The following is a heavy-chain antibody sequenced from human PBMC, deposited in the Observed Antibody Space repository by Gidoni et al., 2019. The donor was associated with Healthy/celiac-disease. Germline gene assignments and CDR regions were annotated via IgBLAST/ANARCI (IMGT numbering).Heavy chain of an antibody. CDR3: ARVPTVTTWYYYGMDV. V-gene: IGHV4-59*01. Sequence: QVQLQESGPGLVKPSETLSLTCPVSGGSISSYYLSWIRQPPGKGLEWIGYIYYRGSTNYNPSLKSRVTISVDTSKNQFSLKLSSVTAADTAVYYCARVPTVTTWYYYGMDVWGQGTTVTVSS. D-gene: IGHD4-17*01. CDR2: IYYRGST. J-gene: IGHJ6*02. CDR1: GGSISSYY.